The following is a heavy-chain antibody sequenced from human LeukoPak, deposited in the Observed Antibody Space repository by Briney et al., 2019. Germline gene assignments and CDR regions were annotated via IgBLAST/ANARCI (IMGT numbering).Heavy chain of an antibody. Sequence: SETLSLTCSVSGDSSTMYYWAWIRQPPGKGREGFGYVDHSGRTNSNPSLSGVVSTSRETIKNVFSLRRRSLTAADTAVYLCARGRVSSSTWYNTYYYYFHMDAWGKGTTVTVSS. J-gene: IGHJ6*03. CDR3: ARGRVSSSTWYNTYYYYFHMDA. V-gene: IGHV4-59*01. D-gene: IGHD1-1*01. CDR2: VDHSGRT. CDR1: GDSSTMYY.